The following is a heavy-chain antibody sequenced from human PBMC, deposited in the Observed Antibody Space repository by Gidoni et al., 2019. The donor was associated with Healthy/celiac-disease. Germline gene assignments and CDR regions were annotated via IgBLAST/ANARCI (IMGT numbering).Heavy chain of an antibody. CDR2: IYYSGST. D-gene: IGHD6-19*01. J-gene: IGHJ2*01. CDR3: ATREESGWYGEWYFDL. V-gene: IGHV4-39*01. CDR1: GGSISSSSYY. Sequence: QLQLQESGPGLVKPSETLSLTCTVSGGSISSSSYYWGWIRQPPGKGLEWIGSIYYSGSTYYNPSLKSRVTISVDTSKNQFPLKLSSVTAADTAVYYCATREESGWYGEWYFDLWGRGTLVTVSS.